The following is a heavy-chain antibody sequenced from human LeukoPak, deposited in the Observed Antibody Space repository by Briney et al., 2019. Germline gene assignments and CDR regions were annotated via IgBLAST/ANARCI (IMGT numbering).Heavy chain of an antibody. CDR2: INHSGST. Sequence: PSETLSLTCAVYGGSFSGYYWSWIRQPPGKGLEWIGEINHSGSTNYNPSLKSRVTISVDTSKNQFSLKLSSVTAADTAVYYCARVLAWGYRRLAFDYWGQGTLVTVSS. CDR1: GGSFSGYY. J-gene: IGHJ4*02. D-gene: IGHD5-18*01. CDR3: ARVLAWGYRRLAFDY. V-gene: IGHV4-34*01.